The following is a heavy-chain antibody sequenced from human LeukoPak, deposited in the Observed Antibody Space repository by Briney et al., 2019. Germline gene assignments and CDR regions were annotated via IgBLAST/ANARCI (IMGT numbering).Heavy chain of an antibody. CDR1: GGSISSGSYY. V-gene: IGHV4-61*02. J-gene: IGHJ6*03. D-gene: IGHD2-2*01. CDR3: AREENCSSTSCFLYYYYYMDV. CDR2: IYTSGST. Sequence: SQTLSLTSTVSGGSISSGSYYWSWNRQPAVKGLAWSGRIYTSGSTNYNPSLKSRVTISVDTSKNQFSLKLSSVTAADTAVYYCAREENCSSTSCFLYYYYYMDVWGKGTTVTVSS.